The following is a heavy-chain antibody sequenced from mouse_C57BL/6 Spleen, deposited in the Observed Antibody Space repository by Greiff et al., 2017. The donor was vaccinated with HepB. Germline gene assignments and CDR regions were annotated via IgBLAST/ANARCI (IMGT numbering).Heavy chain of an antibody. Sequence: VQLQESGAELVKPGASVKISCKASGYAFSSYWMNWVKQRPGKGLEWIGQIYPGDGDTNYNGKFKGKATLTADKSSSTAYMQLSSLTSEDSAVYFCARSGSTIVTEFAYWGQGTLVTVSA. CDR2: IYPGDGDT. D-gene: IGHD2-5*01. CDR1: GYAFSSYW. J-gene: IGHJ3*01. V-gene: IGHV1-80*01. CDR3: ARSGSTIVTEFAY.